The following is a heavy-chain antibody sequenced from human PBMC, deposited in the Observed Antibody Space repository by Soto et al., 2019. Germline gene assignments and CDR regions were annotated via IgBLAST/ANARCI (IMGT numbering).Heavy chain of an antibody. CDR3: ASLVVLYSPFDY. V-gene: IGHV4-39*01. Sequence: QLQLQESGPGLVKPSETLSLTCTVSGGSVSSSSYYWGWIRQPPGKGLEWIGTIYYGGSTYYNPSPKIRVTISVDTSKIQFSLKRSFVTAADTAVYYCASLVVLYSPFDYWGQGTLVTVSA. J-gene: IGHJ4*02. CDR1: GGSVSSSSYY. CDR2: IYYGGST. D-gene: IGHD5-12*01.